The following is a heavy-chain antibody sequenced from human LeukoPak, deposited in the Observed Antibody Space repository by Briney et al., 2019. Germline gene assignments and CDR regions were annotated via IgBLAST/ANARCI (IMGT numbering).Heavy chain of an antibody. J-gene: IGHJ3*01. CDR3: ARAVAGTRNAFDL. CDR2: ISNDVIST. D-gene: IGHD6-19*01. CDR1: GFTFSTHW. Sequence: GGSLRLSCEASGFTFSTHWMHWVRQVPGKGLVWISRISNDVISTISTSYADSVKGRFTISRDNAKNTLYLQMNSLIAEDTAVYYCARAVAGTRNAFDLWGQGTMVTVSS. V-gene: IGHV3-74*01.